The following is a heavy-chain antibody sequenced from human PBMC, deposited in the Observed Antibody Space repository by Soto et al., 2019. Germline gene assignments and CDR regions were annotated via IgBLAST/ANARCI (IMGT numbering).Heavy chain of an antibody. CDR2: INTGSTSI. D-gene: IGHD6-25*01. J-gene: IGHJ4*02. V-gene: IGHV3-48*01. Sequence: PGGSLRLSCAASGFAFSLYDMNWVRQAPGKGLEWISHINTGSTSIYYADSVKGRFTISRDNAKNSLYLLMNSLRAEDTARYYCASSSGYYNYWGQGT. CDR3: ASSSGYYNY. CDR1: GFAFSLYD.